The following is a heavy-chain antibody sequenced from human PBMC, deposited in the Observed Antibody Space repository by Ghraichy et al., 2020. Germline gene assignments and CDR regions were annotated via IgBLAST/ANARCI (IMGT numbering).Heavy chain of an antibody. Sequence: GGSLRLSCAGSGFTFNRHDMVWVRQAPGKGLEWVSYISSSSSTIFYADSVKGRFTISRDNAKNSVYLQMNSLRDDDTALYYCARVLSSTYYGMDVWGQGTTVTDSS. CDR3: ARVLSSTYYGMDV. V-gene: IGHV3-48*02. CDR1: GFTFNRHD. CDR2: ISSSSSTI. J-gene: IGHJ6*02.